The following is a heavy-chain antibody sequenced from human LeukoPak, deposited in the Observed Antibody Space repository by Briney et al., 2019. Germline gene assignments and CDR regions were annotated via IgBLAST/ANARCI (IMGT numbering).Heavy chain of an antibody. V-gene: IGHV1-69*05. Sequence: ASVKVSCKASGGTFSSYAISWVRQAPGHGLEWMGGIIPIFGTANYAQKFQGRVTITTDESTSTAYMELSSLRSDDTAVYYCARSISGRFDSWGQGTLVTVSS. CDR2: IIPIFGTA. J-gene: IGHJ5*01. CDR3: ARSISGRFDS. D-gene: IGHD3-3*02. CDR1: GGTFSSYA.